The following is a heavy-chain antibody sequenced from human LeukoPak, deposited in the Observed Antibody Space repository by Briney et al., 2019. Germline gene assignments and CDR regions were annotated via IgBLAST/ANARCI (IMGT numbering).Heavy chain of an antibody. D-gene: IGHD3-10*01. CDR3: AGDPDAFDI. Sequence: GGSLRLSCAASGFTFSSYAMSWVRQAPGKGLEWDSAISGSGGSTYYADSVKGRFTISRDNSKNTLYLQMNSLRAEDTAVHYCAGDPDAFDIWGQGTMVNVSS. V-gene: IGHV3-23*01. CDR2: ISGSGGST. CDR1: GFTFSSYA. J-gene: IGHJ3*02.